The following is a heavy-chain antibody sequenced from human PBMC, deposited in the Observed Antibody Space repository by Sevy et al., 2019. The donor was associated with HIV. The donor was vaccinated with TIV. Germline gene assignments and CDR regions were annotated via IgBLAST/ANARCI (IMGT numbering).Heavy chain of an antibody. V-gene: IGHV1-18*01. CDR2: ISAYNGNT. Sequence: ASVKVSCKASGYTFTSYGISWVRQAPGQGLEWMGWISAYNGNTNYAQKLQGRVTMTTDTSTSTAYMELRSLGSDDTAVYYCARNPPTDAKGEIVVVPAAKPPYYYYGMDVWGQGTTVTVSS. CDR3: ARNPPTDAKGEIVVVPAAKPPYYYYGMDV. D-gene: IGHD2-2*02. J-gene: IGHJ6*02. CDR1: GYTFTSYG.